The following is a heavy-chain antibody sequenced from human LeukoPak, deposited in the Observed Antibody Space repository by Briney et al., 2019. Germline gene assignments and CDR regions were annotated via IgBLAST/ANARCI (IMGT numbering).Heavy chain of an antibody. V-gene: IGHV3-30*02. CDR1: GFTFSSYG. J-gene: IGHJ4*02. CDR2: IRYDGSNK. CDR3: AKDPENYDILTGLDY. D-gene: IGHD3-9*01. Sequence: QTGGSLRLSCAASGFTFSSYGMHWVRQAPGKGLEWVAFIRYDGSNKYYADSVKGRFTISRDNSKNTLYLQMNSLRAEDTAVYYCAKDPENYDILTGLDYWGQGTLVTVSS.